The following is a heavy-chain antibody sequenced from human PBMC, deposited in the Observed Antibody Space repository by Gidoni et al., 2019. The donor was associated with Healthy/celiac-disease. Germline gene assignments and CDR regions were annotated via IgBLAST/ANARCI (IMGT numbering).Heavy chain of an antibody. Sequence: EVQLVESGGGLVQPGRSLRLSCAASGFTFDDYAMHWVRQAPGKGLEWVSGISWNSGSIGYADSVKGRFTISRDNAKNSLYLQMNSLRAEDTALYYCAKGSGYHGTLDYWGQGTLVTVSS. CDR3: AKGSGYHGTLDY. D-gene: IGHD5-12*01. CDR1: GFTFDDYA. J-gene: IGHJ4*02. CDR2: ISWNSGSI. V-gene: IGHV3-9*01.